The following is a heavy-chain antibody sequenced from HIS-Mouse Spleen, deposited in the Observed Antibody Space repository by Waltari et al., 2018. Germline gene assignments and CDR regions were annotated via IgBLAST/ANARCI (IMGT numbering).Heavy chain of an antibody. J-gene: IGHJ3*02. CDR1: GGSISSGGYY. Sequence: QVQLQESGPGLVKPSQTLSLTCTVSGGSISSGGYYWSWIRQHPGKGLEWIGYIYSVGGTSYNPSLKSRVTISVDTSKNQFSLKLSSVTAADTAVYYCARDLELTGDLLGAFDIWGQGTMVTVSS. CDR2: IYSVGGT. D-gene: IGHD7-27*01. CDR3: ARDLELTGDLLGAFDI. V-gene: IGHV4-31*03.